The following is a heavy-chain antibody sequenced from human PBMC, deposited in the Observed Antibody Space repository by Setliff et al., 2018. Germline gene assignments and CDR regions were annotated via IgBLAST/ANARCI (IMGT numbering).Heavy chain of an antibody. J-gene: IGHJ4*02. CDR2: IKKDGSIK. CDR1: GFTFRSYW. Sequence: PGGSLRLSCAASGFTFRSYWMSWVRQAPGKGLEWVANIKKDGSIKYYLDSVRGRFTISRDNAENSLTLQMNSLRVEDTAVYYCSRDLRGSGDYVVDYWGQGTLVTVSS. D-gene: IGHD4-17*01. V-gene: IGHV3-7*01. CDR3: SRDLRGSGDYVVDY.